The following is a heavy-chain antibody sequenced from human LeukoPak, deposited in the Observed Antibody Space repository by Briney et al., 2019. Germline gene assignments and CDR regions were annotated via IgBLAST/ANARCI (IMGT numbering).Heavy chain of an antibody. Sequence: PGGSLRLSCAVSGFTFSSYSMTWVRQAPGKGLEWVSYISSTSSSVYYADSVKGRFTISRDNVKNSLYLQMNSLRAEDTAVYYCAKDRSEYYDVESSVDYWGQGTLVTVSS. V-gene: IGHV3-48*01. CDR1: GFTFSSYS. D-gene: IGHD3-22*01. J-gene: IGHJ4*02. CDR2: ISSTSSSV. CDR3: AKDRSEYYDVESSVDY.